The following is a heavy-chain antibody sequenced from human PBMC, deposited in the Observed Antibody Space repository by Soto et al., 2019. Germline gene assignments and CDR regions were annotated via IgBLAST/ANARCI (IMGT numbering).Heavy chain of an antibody. Sequence: EVQLVESGGGLVQPGGSLRLSCAASGFTFSSYWMSWVRQAPGKGLEWVANIKQDGSEKYYVDSVKGRFTISRDNAKNSLYLQMNSLRAEDTAVYYCARDGARGITIFGVVILCGMDVWGQGTTVTVSS. J-gene: IGHJ6*02. D-gene: IGHD3-3*01. V-gene: IGHV3-7*01. CDR3: ARDGARGITIFGVVILCGMDV. CDR1: GFTFSSYW. CDR2: IKQDGSEK.